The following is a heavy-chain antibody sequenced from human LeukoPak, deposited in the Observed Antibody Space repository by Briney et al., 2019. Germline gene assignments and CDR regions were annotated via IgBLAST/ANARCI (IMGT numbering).Heavy chain of an antibody. D-gene: IGHD2-2*01. CDR3: ATSSNAPGNH. CDR2: IKEDGSAQ. Sequence: GGSLRLSCAASGLTFSIYWMSWVRQAPGKGLEWVANIKEDGSAQYYVGSVKGRFTISRDNAKNSLNLQMNSLRAEDTAVYYCATSSNAPGNHWGQGTLVAVSS. J-gene: IGHJ5*02. V-gene: IGHV3-7*01. CDR1: GLTFSIYW.